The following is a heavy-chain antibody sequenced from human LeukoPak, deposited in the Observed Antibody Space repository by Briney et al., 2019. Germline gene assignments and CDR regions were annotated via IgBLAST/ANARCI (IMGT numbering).Heavy chain of an antibody. Sequence: GGSLRLSCAASGFTFSDYYMSWIRQAPGKGLEWVSYISSSGSTIYYADSVKGRLTISRDNAKNSLYLQMNSLRAEDTAVYYCARDLLRGFCSSTSCYTTSFGYWGQGTLVTVSS. CDR1: GFTFSDYY. CDR2: ISSSGSTI. J-gene: IGHJ4*02. D-gene: IGHD2-2*02. CDR3: ARDLLRGFCSSTSCYTTSFGY. V-gene: IGHV3-11*04.